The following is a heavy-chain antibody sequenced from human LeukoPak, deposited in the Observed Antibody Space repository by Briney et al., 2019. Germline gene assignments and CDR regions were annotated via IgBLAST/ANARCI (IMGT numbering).Heavy chain of an antibody. CDR1: GFNVTTNY. CDR2: IYSGGTT. D-gene: IGHD5-24*01. Sequence: PGGSLRLSCAASGFNVTTNYMSWVRQAPGKGLEWVSVIYSGGTTYYADSVKGRFTISRDISKNTLSLQMNSLRAGDTAVYYCARGRRDGYNLGYWGQGTLVAVSS. CDR3: ARGRRDGYNLGY. V-gene: IGHV3-53*01. J-gene: IGHJ4*02.